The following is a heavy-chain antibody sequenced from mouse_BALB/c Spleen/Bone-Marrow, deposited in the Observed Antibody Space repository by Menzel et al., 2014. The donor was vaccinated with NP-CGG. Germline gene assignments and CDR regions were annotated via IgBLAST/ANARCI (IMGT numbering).Heavy chain of an antibody. Sequence: EVQLVESGGGLEQPGGSLRPSCATSGLTFTDYYMSWVRQPPGKALEWLGFISNKANGYTTDYSGSVKGLFTISRDNSQSILYLQMNTLRAEDSATYYCARDENYDIYWYFDVWGAGTTVTVSS. J-gene: IGHJ1*01. CDR2: ISNKANGYTT. V-gene: IGHV7-3*02. CDR3: ARDENYDIYWYFDV. D-gene: IGHD1-1*01. CDR1: GLTFTDYY.